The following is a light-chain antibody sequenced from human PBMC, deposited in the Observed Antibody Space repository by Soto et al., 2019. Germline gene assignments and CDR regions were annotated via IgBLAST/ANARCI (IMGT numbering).Light chain of an antibody. CDR2: DAS. CDR1: QSISSW. CDR3: QQYNAYPWT. J-gene: IGKJ1*01. V-gene: IGKV1-5*01. Sequence: DIQMTQSPSTLSASVGDRVTITCRASQSISSWLAWYQQKPGKAPKLLMYDASSLDSGVPSRFSGSGSGTEFTLTISSLQPDDFATYYCQQYNAYPWTFGQGTNVEIK.